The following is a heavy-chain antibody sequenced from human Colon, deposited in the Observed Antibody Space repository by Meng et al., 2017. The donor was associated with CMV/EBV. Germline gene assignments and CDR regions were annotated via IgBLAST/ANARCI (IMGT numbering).Heavy chain of an antibody. CDR3: AISRVDTAAYFDY. CDR2: TSSDTTYI. J-gene: IGHJ4*02. D-gene: IGHD5-18*01. CDR1: RFTFNSYS. V-gene: IGHV3-21*01. Sequence: GESLKISCAASRFTFNSYSMNWVRQTPGKGLEWVSSTSSDTTYIYYADSVKGRFTISRDSAKNSLYLHMNSLRAEDTAVYYCAISRVDTAAYFDYWGQGTLVTVSS.